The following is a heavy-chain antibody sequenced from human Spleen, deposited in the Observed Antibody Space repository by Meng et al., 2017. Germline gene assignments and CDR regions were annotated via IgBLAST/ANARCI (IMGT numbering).Heavy chain of an antibody. Sequence: SETLSLTCAVYGGSFSGYYWSWIRQPPGKGLEWIGEINHSGSTNYNPSLKSRVTISVDTSKNQFSLKLSSVTAADTAVYYCAATYCSGGSCYQGVAGYWGQGTLVTVSS. CDR1: GGSFSGYY. V-gene: IGHV4-34*01. D-gene: IGHD2-15*01. J-gene: IGHJ4*02. CDR2: INHSGST. CDR3: AATYCSGGSCYQGVAGY.